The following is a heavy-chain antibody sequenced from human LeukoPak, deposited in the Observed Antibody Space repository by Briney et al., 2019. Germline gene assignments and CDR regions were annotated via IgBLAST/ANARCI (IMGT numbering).Heavy chain of an antibody. CDR2: ISSSSTYI. CDR3: ARRVPNQVITDYFDF. CDR1: GFTFSNAW. J-gene: IGHJ4*02. Sequence: GGSLRLSCAASGFTFSNAWMSWVRQAPGKGLEWVSSISSSSTYIYYADSVKGRFTISRDNAKNSLFLQMNSLRVEDTAVYYCARRVPNQVITDYFDFWGQGTLVTVSS. V-gene: IGHV3-21*06. D-gene: IGHD3-16*01.